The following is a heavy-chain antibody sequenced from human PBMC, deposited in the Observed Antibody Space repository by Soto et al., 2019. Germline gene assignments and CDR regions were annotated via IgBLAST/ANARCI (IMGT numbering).Heavy chain of an antibody. J-gene: IGHJ4*02. D-gene: IGHD3-22*01. CDR1: GGSVSSRNYY. V-gene: IGHV4-39*01. CDR2: LFYSGST. CDR3: ARHYGPTGDFYDSSGLFDS. Sequence: SETLSLTCTVSGGSVSSRNYYGGWIRQPPGKGLEWIGSLFYSGSTYYNPSLKSRVTISVDTSKNQFSLKLSSVTAADTAVYYCARHYGPTGDFYDSSGLFDSWGQGTLVTVSS.